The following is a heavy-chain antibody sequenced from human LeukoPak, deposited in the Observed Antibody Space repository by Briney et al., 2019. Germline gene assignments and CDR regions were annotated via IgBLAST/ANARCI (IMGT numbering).Heavy chain of an antibody. CDR2: IYSGGST. D-gene: IGHD3-22*01. CDR1: GFTVSGNY. Sequence: GGSLRLSCAPSGFTVSGNYMSWVRQAPGKGLEWVSVIYSGGSTYYADSVKGRFTISRDNSKNTLYLQMNSLRAEDTAVYYCARSYYDSSGYYPGAFDLWGQGTMVTVSS. J-gene: IGHJ3*01. V-gene: IGHV3-66*02. CDR3: ARSYYDSSGYYPGAFDL.